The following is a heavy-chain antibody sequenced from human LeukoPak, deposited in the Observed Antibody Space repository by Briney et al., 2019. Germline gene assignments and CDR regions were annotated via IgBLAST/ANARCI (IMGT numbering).Heavy chain of an antibody. CDR3: AGALGTDEDFDI. CDR2: MYHSGNT. J-gene: IGHJ3*02. Sequence: SETLSLTCAVSGGSISSNNWLSWVRQPPGKGLDWIGEMYHSGNTNYNPSLKSRAAISVDKSKNQLSLKLSSVTAADTAVYYCAGALGTDEDFDIWGQGTMVTVSS. V-gene: IGHV4-4*02. CDR1: GGSISSNNW.